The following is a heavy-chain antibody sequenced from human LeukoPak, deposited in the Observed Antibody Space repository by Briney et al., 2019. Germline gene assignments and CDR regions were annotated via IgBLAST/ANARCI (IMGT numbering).Heavy chain of an antibody. CDR3: AKDIVRGSSGYDAFDI. Sequence: GRSLRLSCAASGFSFEDYAMHWVRQAPGKGLEWVSGISWNSGRIAYADSMKGRFTISRDNAKNSLYLQMNSLRNEDTALYYCAKDIVRGSSGYDAFDIWGQGTTVTVSS. CDR1: GFSFEDYA. D-gene: IGHD3-22*01. V-gene: IGHV3-9*01. CDR2: ISWNSGRI. J-gene: IGHJ3*02.